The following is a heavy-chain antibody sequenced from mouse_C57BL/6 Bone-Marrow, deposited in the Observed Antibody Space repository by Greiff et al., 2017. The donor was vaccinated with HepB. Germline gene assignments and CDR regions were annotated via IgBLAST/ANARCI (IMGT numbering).Heavy chain of an antibody. CDR3: ARHGLLWSYYFDY. CDR2: ISSGGSYT. CDR1: GFTFSSYG. D-gene: IGHD2-1*01. Sequence: DVMLVESGGDLVKPGGSLKLSCAASGFTFSSYGMSWVRQTPDKRLEWVATISSGGSYTYYPDSVKGPVTISRDNAKNTLYLQMSSLKSEDTAMYYCARHGLLWSYYFDYWGQGTTLTVSS. J-gene: IGHJ2*01. V-gene: IGHV5-6*02.